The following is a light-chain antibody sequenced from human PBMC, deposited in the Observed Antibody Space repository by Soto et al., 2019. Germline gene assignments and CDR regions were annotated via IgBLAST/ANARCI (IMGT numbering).Light chain of an antibody. CDR2: AAS. CDR3: QQTFSVPPT. Sequence: DLQMTQSPSSLSASVGDRVTITCRASQSISSYLNWYQQKLGRAPKLLICAASSLQSGVPSRFSGSGSGVDFTLSVSNLQPGDFATYYCQQTFSVPPTFGGGTKVELK. CDR1: QSISSY. J-gene: IGKJ4*01. V-gene: IGKV1-39*01.